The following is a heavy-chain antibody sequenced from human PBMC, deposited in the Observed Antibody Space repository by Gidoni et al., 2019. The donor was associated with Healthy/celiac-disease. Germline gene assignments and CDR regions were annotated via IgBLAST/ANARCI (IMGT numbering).Heavy chain of an antibody. CDR2: ISNDGSNK. D-gene: IGHD5-18*01. Sequence: QVLLVESGGGVVKPGRSLRLSCAASGFTFSSYAMHWVRQAPGKGLEWVAVISNDGSNKYYADSVKGRFTISRDNSKNTLYLQMNSLRAEDTAVYYCARLNTAYGMDVWGQGTTVTVSS. J-gene: IGHJ6*02. V-gene: IGHV3-30-3*01. CDR3: ARLNTAYGMDV. CDR1: GFTFSSYA.